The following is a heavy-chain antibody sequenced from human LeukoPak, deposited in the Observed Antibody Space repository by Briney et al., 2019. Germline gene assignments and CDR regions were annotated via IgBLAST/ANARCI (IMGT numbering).Heavy chain of an antibody. CDR3: ARHRGDRIAAAGTLFDY. J-gene: IGHJ4*02. Sequence: SETLSLTCTVSGGSISSYYWSWIRQPAGKGLEWIGRIYTSGSTNYNPSLKSRVTMSVDTSKNQFSLKLSSVTAADTAVYYCARHRGDRIAAAGTLFDYWGQGTLVTVSS. CDR1: GGSISSYY. V-gene: IGHV4-4*07. D-gene: IGHD6-13*01. CDR2: IYTSGST.